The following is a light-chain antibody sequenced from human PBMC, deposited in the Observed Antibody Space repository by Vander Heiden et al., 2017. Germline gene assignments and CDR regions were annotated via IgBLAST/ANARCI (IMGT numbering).Light chain of an antibody. V-gene: IGLV3-21*02. J-gene: IGLJ2*01. CDR3: QVWDSRSDHPVV. Sequence: SYVLTQPPSVSVAPGQPARITCGGNNIGGKSVHWYQQNPAQAPGLVVYDDGDRHSGIPERFSGSNSGTTATLTISRVEAGDEADDYCQVWDSRSDHPVVFGGGTKLTVL. CDR1: NIGGKS. CDR2: DDG.